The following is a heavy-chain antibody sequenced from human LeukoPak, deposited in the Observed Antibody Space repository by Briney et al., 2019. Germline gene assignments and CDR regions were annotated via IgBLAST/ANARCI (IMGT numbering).Heavy chain of an antibody. CDR3: AKDFIAMSDWEPLGY. CDR2: IRYDGNNK. Sequence: GSLRLSCAASGFTFTSYWMHWVRQAPGKGLEWVAFIRYDGNNKYYADSVKGRFTISRDNSKNTLYLQMNSLRDEDTAVYYCAKDFIAMSDWEPLGYWGQGILVTVSS. CDR1: GFTFTSYW. J-gene: IGHJ4*02. V-gene: IGHV3-30*02. D-gene: IGHD1-26*01.